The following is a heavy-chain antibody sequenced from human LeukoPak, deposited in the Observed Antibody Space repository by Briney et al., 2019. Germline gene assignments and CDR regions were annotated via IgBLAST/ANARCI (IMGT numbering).Heavy chain of an antibody. CDR2: INHSGST. CDR1: GGSFSGYY. V-gene: IGHV4-34*01. CDR3: ARGAELSPTKD. Sequence: SETLSLTCAVYGGSFSGYYWSWIRQPPGKGLEWIGEINHSGSTNYNPSLKSRVTISVDTSKNQFSLKLSSVTAADTAAYYCARGAELSPTKDWGQGTLVTVSS. D-gene: IGHD1-26*01. J-gene: IGHJ4*02.